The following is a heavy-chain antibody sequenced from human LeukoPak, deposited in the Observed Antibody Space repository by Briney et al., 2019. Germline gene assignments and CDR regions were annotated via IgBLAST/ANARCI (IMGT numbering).Heavy chain of an antibody. Sequence: GGSLRLSCVASGFTASSSYINWVRQAPGKGLEWVANIKEDGSKKYYVESVKGRFTISRDNAKNSVFLQMNTLRADDTAVYYCARATRDDYGDVHDAFDVWGQGTMVAVSS. CDR1: GFTASSSY. D-gene: IGHD4-17*01. V-gene: IGHV3-7*01. CDR3: ARATRDDYGDVHDAFDV. CDR2: IKEDGSKK. J-gene: IGHJ3*01.